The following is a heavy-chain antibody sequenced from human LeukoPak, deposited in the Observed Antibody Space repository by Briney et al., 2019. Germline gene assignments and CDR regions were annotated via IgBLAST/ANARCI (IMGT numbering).Heavy chain of an antibody. J-gene: IGHJ5*02. CDR2: IYTSGST. Sequence: SETLSLTCTVSGVSISSGSYYWSWIRQPAGKGLEWIGRIYTSGSTNYNPPLKSRVTISVDTSKNQFSLKLSSVTAADTAVYYCARDSAFYYGSLEGWFDPWGQGTLVTVSS. CDR1: GVSISSGSYY. V-gene: IGHV4-61*02. D-gene: IGHD3-10*01. CDR3: ARDSAFYYGSLEGWFDP.